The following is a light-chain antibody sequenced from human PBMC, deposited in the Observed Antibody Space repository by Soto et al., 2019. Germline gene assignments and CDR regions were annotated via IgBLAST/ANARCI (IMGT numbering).Light chain of an antibody. CDR3: QVWDSSSDHRYV. Sequence: SYELTQPPSVSVAPGQTARITCGGNSIGSKSVHWYQQKPGQAPVLVVYDDSDRPSGIPERFSGSNSGNTATLTISRVEAGDEADYYCQVWDSSSDHRYVFGTGTKLTVL. V-gene: IGLV3-21*02. CDR1: SIGSKS. J-gene: IGLJ1*01. CDR2: DDS.